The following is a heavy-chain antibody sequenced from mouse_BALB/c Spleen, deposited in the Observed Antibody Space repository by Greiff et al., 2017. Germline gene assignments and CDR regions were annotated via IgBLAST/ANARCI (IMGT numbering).Heavy chain of an antibody. Sequence: DVKLVESGGGLVQPGGSRKLSCAASGFTFSSFGMHWVRQAPEKGLEWVAYISSGSSTIYYADTVKGRFTISRDNPKNTLFLQMTSLRSEDTAMYYCARIYGNYFDYWGQGTTLTVSS. D-gene: IGHD2-1*01. CDR3: ARIYGNYFDY. CDR2: ISSGSSTI. CDR1: GFTFSSFG. V-gene: IGHV5-17*02. J-gene: IGHJ2*01.